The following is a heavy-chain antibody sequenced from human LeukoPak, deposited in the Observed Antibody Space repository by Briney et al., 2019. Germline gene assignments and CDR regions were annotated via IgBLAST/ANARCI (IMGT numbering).Heavy chain of an antibody. D-gene: IGHD1/OR15-1a*01. V-gene: IGHV4-30-4*01. J-gene: IGHJ5*02. CDR2: IYYSGST. CDR3: ARDSSITGTDSNWFDP. CDR1: GGSISSGDYY. Sequence: SETLSLTCTVSGGSISSGDYYWSWIRQPPGTGLEWIGYIYYSGSTYYNPSLKSRVTISVDTSKNQFSLKLSSVTAADTAVYYCARDSSITGTDSNWFDPWGQGTLVTVSS.